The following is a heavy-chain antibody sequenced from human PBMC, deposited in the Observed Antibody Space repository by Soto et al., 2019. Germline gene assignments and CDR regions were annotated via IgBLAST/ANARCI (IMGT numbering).Heavy chain of an antibody. CDR3: ARERSCKSYYYDSSVPSFYGMDV. D-gene: IGHD3-22*01. Sequence: QVQLVQSGAEVKKPGSSVKVSCKASAGTFSSYGISWVRQAPGQGLEWMGGIMPIFGTPNYAQKFQGRVTMTAEASTSTGYMELSSLTAEDTAVYYCARERSCKSYYYDSSVPSFYGMDVWGQGTTVTVSS. J-gene: IGHJ6*02. CDR2: IMPIFGTP. V-gene: IGHV1-69*01. CDR1: AGTFSSYG.